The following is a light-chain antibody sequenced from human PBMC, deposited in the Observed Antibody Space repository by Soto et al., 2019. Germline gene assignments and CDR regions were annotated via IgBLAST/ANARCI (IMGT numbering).Light chain of an antibody. CDR2: GAS. V-gene: IGKV3-20*01. J-gene: IGKJ3*01. CDR1: QSVSSSY. CDR3: QQYGSSPQCT. Sequence: EIVLTQSPGTLSLSPGERATLSCRASQSVSSSYLAWYQQKPGQAPRLLIYGASSRATGVPDRFSGSGSGTDFTRTSSRLEPEDFAVYYCQQYGSSPQCTFGPGTKVDIK.